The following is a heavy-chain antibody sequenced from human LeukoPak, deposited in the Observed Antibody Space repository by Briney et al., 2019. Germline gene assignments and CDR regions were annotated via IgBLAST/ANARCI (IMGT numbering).Heavy chain of an antibody. D-gene: IGHD3-10*01. V-gene: IGHV4-4*02. CDR3: ARGPSFWSGSYRYYFDY. CDR1: GGSISSSNW. J-gene: IGHJ4*02. CDR2: IYHSGST. Sequence: SGTLSLTCAVSGGSISSSNWWSWVRQPPGKGLEWIGEIYHSGSTYYNPSLKSRVTISVDTSKNQFSLKLSSVTAADTAVYYCARGPSFWSGSYRYYFDYWGQGTLVTVSS.